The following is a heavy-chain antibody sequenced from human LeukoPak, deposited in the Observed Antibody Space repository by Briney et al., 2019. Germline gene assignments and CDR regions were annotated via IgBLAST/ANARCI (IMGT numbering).Heavy chain of an antibody. CDR1: GFTFTTYS. V-gene: IGHV3-48*01. Sequence: GGSLRLSCEGSGFTFTTYSLTWVRQVPGRGLEWISYITPTGNTFYYADSVKGRFTISRDNSKNTLYLQMNSLRPEDTAVYFCARDPTRGLYYYYYMDVWGKGTTVTVSS. CDR3: ARDPTRGLYYYYYMDV. CDR2: ITPTGNTF. D-gene: IGHD3-10*01. J-gene: IGHJ6*03.